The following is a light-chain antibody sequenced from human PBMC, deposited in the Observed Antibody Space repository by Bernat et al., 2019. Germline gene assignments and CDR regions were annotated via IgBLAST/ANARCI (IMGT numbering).Light chain of an antibody. J-gene: IGLJ1*01. Sequence: QSALTQPPSASGSPGQSVTISCTGTSSDVGGYNYVSWYQQHPGKAPKLMIYEVSKRPSGVPDRFSGSKSGNTASLTVSGLQAEDEADYYCSSYAGSTNNYAFGTGTKVTVL. CDR3: SSYAGSTNNYA. V-gene: IGLV2-8*01. CDR2: EVS. CDR1: SSDVGGYNY.